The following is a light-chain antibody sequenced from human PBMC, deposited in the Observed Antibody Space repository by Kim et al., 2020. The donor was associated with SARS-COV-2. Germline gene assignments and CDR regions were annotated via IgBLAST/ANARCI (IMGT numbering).Light chain of an antibody. V-gene: IGLV1-44*01. Sequence: SYVVNWYQQFPGKAHKLLIYGNDQRPSEVPDRFSASKSGTSASLAISGLQSEDEADYYCASWDDSLNGLFGGGTQLTVL. CDR3: ASWDDSLNGL. CDR2: GND. CDR1: SYV. J-gene: IGLJ2*01.